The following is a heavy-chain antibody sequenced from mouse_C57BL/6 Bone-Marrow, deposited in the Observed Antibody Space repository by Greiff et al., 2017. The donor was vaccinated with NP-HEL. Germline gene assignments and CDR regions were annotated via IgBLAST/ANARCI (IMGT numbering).Heavy chain of an antibody. CDR1: GFNIKDYY. CDR3: TLIYDGYYPVAY. CDR2: IDPEDGDT. D-gene: IGHD2-3*01. J-gene: IGHJ3*01. Sequence: EVQLQQSGAELVRPGASVKLSCTASGFNIKDYYMHWVKQRPEQGLEWIGRIDPEDGDTEYAPKFQGKATMTADTSSNTAYLQLSSLTSEDTAVYYCTLIYDGYYPVAYWGQGTLVTVSA. V-gene: IGHV14-1*01.